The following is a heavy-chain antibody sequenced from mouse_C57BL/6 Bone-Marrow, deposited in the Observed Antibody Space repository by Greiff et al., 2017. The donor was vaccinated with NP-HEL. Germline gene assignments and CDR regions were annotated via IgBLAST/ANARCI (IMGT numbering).Heavy chain of an antibody. J-gene: IGHJ1*03. D-gene: IGHD2-5*01. CDR2: INPSTGGT. V-gene: IGHV1-42*01. Sequence: EVQLQESGPELVKPGASVKISCKASGYSFTGYYMNWVKQSPEKSLEWIGEINPSTGGTTYNQKFKAKATLTVDKSSSTAYMQLKSLTSEDSAVYYCARGGSNYRYFDVWGTGTTVTVSS. CDR3: ARGGSNYRYFDV. CDR1: GYSFTGYY.